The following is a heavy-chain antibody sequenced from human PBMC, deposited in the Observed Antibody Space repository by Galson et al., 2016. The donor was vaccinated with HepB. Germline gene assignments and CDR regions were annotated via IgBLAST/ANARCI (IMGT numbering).Heavy chain of an antibody. D-gene: IGHD3-22*01. Sequence: SETLSLTCAVSGDSINNRNWWSWVRQAPGKGLQWIGEVYHTGSTNYDPSLKSRVSISVDKSKNHFSLQLTSVTAADTAIYFCAKSRYSDTTGYFFPDFWGQGTLVTVSS. CDR2: VYHTGST. CDR1: GDSINNRNW. V-gene: IGHV4-4*02. J-gene: IGHJ4*02. CDR3: AKSRYSDTTGYFFPDF.